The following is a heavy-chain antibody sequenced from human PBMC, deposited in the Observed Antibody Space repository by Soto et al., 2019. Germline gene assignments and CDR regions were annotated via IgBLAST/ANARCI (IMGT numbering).Heavy chain of an antibody. V-gene: IGHV4-30-4*01. D-gene: IGHD6-13*01. CDR3: ARASPPGIALFDY. CDR1: GGSISSGDYY. J-gene: IGHJ4*02. Sequence: PSETLSLTCTVSGGSISSGDYYWSWIRQPPGKGLEWIGYIYYSGSTYYNPSLKSRVTISVDTSKNQFSLKLSSVTAAYTAVYYCARASPPGIALFDYWGQGTLVTVSS. CDR2: IYYSGST.